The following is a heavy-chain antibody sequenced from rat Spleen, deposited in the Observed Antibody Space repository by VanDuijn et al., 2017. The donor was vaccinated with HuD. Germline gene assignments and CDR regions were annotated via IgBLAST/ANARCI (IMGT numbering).Heavy chain of an antibody. CDR2: ISPSGGST. D-gene: IGHD2-7*01. V-gene: IGHV5-19*01. J-gene: IGHJ1*01. Sequence: EVQLVESDGGLVQPGRSLKLSCAASGFTFSNYGMHWIRQAPTKGLEWVASISPSGGSTYYRDSVKGRFTISRDNAKTTLYLQMDSLRSEDTATYYCARQGYLRDWYFDFWGPGTMVTVSS. CDR3: ARQGYLRDWYFDF. CDR1: GFTFSNYG.